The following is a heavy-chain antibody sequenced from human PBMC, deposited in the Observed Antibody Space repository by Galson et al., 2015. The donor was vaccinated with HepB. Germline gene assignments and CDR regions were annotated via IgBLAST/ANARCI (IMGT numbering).Heavy chain of an antibody. CDR2: ISSSSSYI. Sequence: SLRLSCAGSGFTFSSYYMNWVRQAPGKGLEWVSSISSSSSYIYYADSVKGRFTISRDNAKNSLYLQMNSLRAEDTAVYYCARADSTTLLGVGYWGQGTLVTVSS. CDR1: GFTFSSYY. V-gene: IGHV3-21*01. CDR3: ARADSTTLLGVGY. J-gene: IGHJ4*02. D-gene: IGHD3-16*01.